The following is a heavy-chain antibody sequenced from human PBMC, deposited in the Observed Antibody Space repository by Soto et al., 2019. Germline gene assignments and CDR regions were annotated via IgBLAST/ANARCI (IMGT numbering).Heavy chain of an antibody. J-gene: IGHJ4*02. D-gene: IGHD5-18*01. CDR1: GFSFSNYS. CDR3: ARDYSSYGPFDD. V-gene: IGHV3-23*01. Sequence: GGSLRLSCAASGFSFSNYSMRWVCQAPGKGLEWISVISGSGESTYYADSMKGRLTISRDNAKNSLYLQMNSLRAEDTAVYYCARDYSSYGPFDDWGKGTLVPVAS. CDR2: ISGSGEST.